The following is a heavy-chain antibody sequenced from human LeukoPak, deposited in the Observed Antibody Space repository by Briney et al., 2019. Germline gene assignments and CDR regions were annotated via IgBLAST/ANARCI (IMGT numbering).Heavy chain of an antibody. D-gene: IGHD5/OR15-5a*01. J-gene: IGHJ4*02. Sequence: PSETLSLTCTVSGDSIGSGGNFWTWLRQHPGKGLEYIGYIYYTGTASYNPSLESRVVMSVNTSTRQFSLRLSSVTAADTAVYFCAREGPHPVYDVWGPEIQVTVSS. CDR2: IYYTGTA. V-gene: IGHV4-31*03. CDR1: GDSIGSGGNF. CDR3: AREGPHPVYDV.